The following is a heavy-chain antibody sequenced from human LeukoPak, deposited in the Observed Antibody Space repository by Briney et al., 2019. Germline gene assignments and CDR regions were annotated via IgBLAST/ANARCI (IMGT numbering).Heavy chain of an antibody. V-gene: IGHV1-8*01. CDR2: MNPNSGNT. CDR3: ARGVSSWYSHEKTTFDY. Sequence: ASVKVSCKASGYTFTSYDINWVRQATGQGLEWMGWMNPNSGNTGYAQKFQGRVTMTRDTSTSTVYMELSSLRSEDTAVYYCARGVSSWYSHEKTTFDYWGQGTLVTVSS. J-gene: IGHJ4*02. D-gene: IGHD6-13*01. CDR1: GYTFTSYD.